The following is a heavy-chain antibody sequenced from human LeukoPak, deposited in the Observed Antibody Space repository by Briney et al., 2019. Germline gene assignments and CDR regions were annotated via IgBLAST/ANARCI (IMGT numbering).Heavy chain of an antibody. CDR1: GYSLTSYW. Sequence: PGESLKISCKGSGYSLTSYWIGWVRQMPGKGLEWMGIIYPGDSDTRYSPSFQGQVTISADKSISTAYLQWSSLKASDTAMYYCARLYSSSWYDKLLYYYYYYMDVWGKGTTVTVSS. J-gene: IGHJ6*03. CDR3: ARLYSSSWYDKLLYYYYYYMDV. D-gene: IGHD6-13*01. CDR2: IYPGDSDT. V-gene: IGHV5-51*01.